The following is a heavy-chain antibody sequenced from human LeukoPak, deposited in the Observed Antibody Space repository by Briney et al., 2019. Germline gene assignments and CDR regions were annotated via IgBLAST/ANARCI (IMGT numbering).Heavy chain of an antibody. J-gene: IGHJ4*02. CDR3: ARDRQIAAAGTISTGY. D-gene: IGHD6-13*01. Sequence: ASVKVSCKASGYTFTGYYMHWVRQAPGQGLEWMGWINPNSGGTNYAQKFQGRVTMTRDTSISTAYMELRSLRSDDTAVYYCARDRQIAAAGTISTGYWGQGTLVTVSS. CDR2: INPNSGGT. V-gene: IGHV1-2*02. CDR1: GYTFTGYY.